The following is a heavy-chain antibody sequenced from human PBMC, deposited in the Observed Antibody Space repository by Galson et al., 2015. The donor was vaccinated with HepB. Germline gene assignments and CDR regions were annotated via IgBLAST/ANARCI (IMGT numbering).Heavy chain of an antibody. Sequence: SLRLSCAASGFTFSSYGMHWVRQAPGKGLEWVAVISYDGSNKYYADSVKGRFTISRDNSKNTLYLQMNSLRAEDTAVYYCAKEGPYYDSSGYDYWGQGTLVTVSS. CDR1: GFTFSSYG. CDR3: AKEGPYYDSSGYDY. D-gene: IGHD3-22*01. V-gene: IGHV3-30*18. CDR2: ISYDGSNK. J-gene: IGHJ4*02.